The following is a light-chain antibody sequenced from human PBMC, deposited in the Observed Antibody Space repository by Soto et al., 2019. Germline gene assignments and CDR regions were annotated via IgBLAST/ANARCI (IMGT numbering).Light chain of an antibody. CDR1: SSNVGRHT. CDR3: AAWDDSLNGRAI. CDR2: NDN. J-gene: IGLJ2*01. V-gene: IGLV1-44*01. Sequence: QSVLTQPPSASGTPGQRVTISCSGSSSNVGRHTVTWYQHIPGTAPKILIYNDNQRPSGVPDRFSGSKSGTSASLAISGLQSLDEADYYCAAWDDSLNGRAIFGGGTKVTVL.